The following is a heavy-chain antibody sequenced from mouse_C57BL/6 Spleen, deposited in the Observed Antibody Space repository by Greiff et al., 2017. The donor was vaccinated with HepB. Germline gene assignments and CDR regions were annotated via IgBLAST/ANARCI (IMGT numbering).Heavy chain of an antibody. D-gene: IGHD2-2*01. V-gene: IGHV1-15*01. CDR3: TETMVTTGGFAY. CDR2: IDPETGGT. CDR1: GYTFTDYE. Sequence: QVHVKQSGAELVRPGASVTLSCKASGYTFTDYEMHWVKQTPVHGLEWIGAIDPETGGTAYNQKFKGKAILTADKSSSTAYMELRSLTSEDSAVYYCTETMVTTGGFAYWGQGTLVTVSA. J-gene: IGHJ3*01.